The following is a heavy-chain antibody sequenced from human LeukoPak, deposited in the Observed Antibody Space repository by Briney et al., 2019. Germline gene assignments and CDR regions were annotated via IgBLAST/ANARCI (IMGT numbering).Heavy chain of an antibody. D-gene: IGHD3-10*01. CDR3: AREMRLWFGESHMIFDY. CDR1: GYTFRQYS. CDR2: MNPNSGNT. J-gene: IGHJ4*02. V-gene: IGHV1-8*01. Sequence: ASVIVSCKASGYTFRQYSMSWVRQAPGKGLEWMGWMNPNSGNTGYAQKFQGRVTMTRNTSISTAYMELSSLRSEDTAVYYCAREMRLWFGESHMIFDYWGQGTLVTVSS.